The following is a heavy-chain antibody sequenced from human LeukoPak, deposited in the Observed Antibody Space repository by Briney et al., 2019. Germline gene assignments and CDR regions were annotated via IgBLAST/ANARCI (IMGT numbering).Heavy chain of an antibody. D-gene: IGHD3-10*01. Sequence: PGGSLRLSCAASGFTFSSYSMNWVRQAPGKGLEWVSSISSSSSYIYYADSVKGRFTISRDNAKNSLYLQMDSLRAEDTAVYYCARAITMVRGVKGDYWGQGTLVTVSS. CDR1: GFTFSSYS. V-gene: IGHV3-21*01. CDR2: ISSSSSYI. J-gene: IGHJ4*02. CDR3: ARAITMVRGVKGDY.